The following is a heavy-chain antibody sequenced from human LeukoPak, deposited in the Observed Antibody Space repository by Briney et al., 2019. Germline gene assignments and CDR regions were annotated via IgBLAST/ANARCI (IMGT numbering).Heavy chain of an antibody. D-gene: IGHD4-17*01. CDR1: GFTFSSYW. V-gene: IGHV3-74*01. J-gene: IGHJ5*02. CDR2: INSDGSST. CDR3: ARDALYGDYAGNWFDP. Sequence: GGSLRLSCAASGFTFSSYWMHWVRQAPGKGLVWVSRINSDGSSTSYADSVKVRFTISRDNAKNTLYLQMNSLRAEDTAVYYCARDALYGDYAGNWFDPWGQGTLVTVSS.